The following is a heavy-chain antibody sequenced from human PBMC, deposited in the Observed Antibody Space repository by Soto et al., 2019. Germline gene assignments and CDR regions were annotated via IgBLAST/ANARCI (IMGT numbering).Heavy chain of an antibody. V-gene: IGHV3-30*18. CDR1: GFTFSSYG. J-gene: IGHJ6*02. CDR2: ISYDGSNK. CDR3: AKDRIAAAGMVGMDV. D-gene: IGHD6-13*01. Sequence: QVQLVESGGGVVQPGRSLRLSCAASGFTFSSYGMHWVRQAPGKVLEWVAVISYDGSNKYYADSVKGRFTISRDNSKNTLYLQMNSLRAEDTAVYYCAKDRIAAAGMVGMDVWGQGTTVTVSS.